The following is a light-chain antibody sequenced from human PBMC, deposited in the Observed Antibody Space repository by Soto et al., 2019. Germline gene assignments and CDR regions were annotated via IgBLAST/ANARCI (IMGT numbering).Light chain of an antibody. Sequence: DIQMTQSPSSVSASVGDRVTITCRASQDINNKLVWYQQKPGQAPNLLIYASSSLRSGVPLRFSGGGSGTDFTLTLSSLQPEDFATYYCQKANSFPLTFGGGTKVEIK. J-gene: IGKJ4*01. CDR2: ASS. V-gene: IGKV1-12*01. CDR3: QKANSFPLT. CDR1: QDINNK.